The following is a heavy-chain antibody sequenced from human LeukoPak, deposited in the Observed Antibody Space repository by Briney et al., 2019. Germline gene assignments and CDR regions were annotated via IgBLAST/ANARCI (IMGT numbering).Heavy chain of an antibody. CDR1: GFSLSTIAMF. CDR3: ARSSCAYSGYIPFDY. J-gene: IGHJ4*02. CDR2: SDWSDDK. Sequence: SGPALVKPTQTPTLTWTFFGFSLSTIAMFVGWVRQLQGKALEWLARSDWSDDKYFSTSLKTRLTISKHTSKNQVVLRMTNMDPADTATYYCARSSCAYSGYIPFDYWGQGALVTVSS. D-gene: IGHD5-12*01. V-gene: IGHV2-70*11.